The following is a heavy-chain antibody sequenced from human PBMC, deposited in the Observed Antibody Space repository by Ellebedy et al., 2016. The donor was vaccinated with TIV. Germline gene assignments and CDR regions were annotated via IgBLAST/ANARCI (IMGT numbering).Heavy chain of an antibody. CDR1: GGSIRSSSYY. J-gene: IGHJ5*02. CDR3: ARRYSYGPNWFDP. CDR2: IYYSGST. D-gene: IGHD5-18*01. Sequence: MPSETLSLTCTVSGGSIRSSSYYWGWIRQPPGKGLEWIGSIYYSGSTYYNPSLNSRVTISVDTSKNQFSLKLSSVTAADTAVYYCARRYSYGPNWFDPWGQGTLVTVSS. V-gene: IGHV4-39*01.